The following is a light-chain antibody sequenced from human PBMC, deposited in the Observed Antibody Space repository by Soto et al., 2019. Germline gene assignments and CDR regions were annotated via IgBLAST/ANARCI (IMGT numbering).Light chain of an antibody. CDR3: SSYGGSNTVV. Sequence: QSALTQPPSASGSPGQSVTISCTGSSSDVGGYNYVSWYQQHPGKAPKRMISEVSKRPSGVPDRLSGSKSGNTASLTVSGLQAEDEADYYCSSYGGSNTVVFGGGTKVTVL. J-gene: IGLJ2*01. V-gene: IGLV2-8*01. CDR2: EVS. CDR1: SSDVGGYNY.